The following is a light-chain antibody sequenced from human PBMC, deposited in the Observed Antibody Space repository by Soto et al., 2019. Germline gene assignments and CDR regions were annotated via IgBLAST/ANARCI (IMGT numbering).Light chain of an antibody. V-gene: IGKV1-9*01. CDR3: QQLNTFPVT. CDR2: AAS. J-gene: IGKJ5*01. Sequence: DIQLTQSPSFLSASVGDRVTITCRASQGISSDLAWYQQTPGKAPRLLIYAASTLQMGVPSRFSGSGYGSEFTLTISSLQPEDFATYYCQQLNTFPVTFGQGTRLDI. CDR1: QGISSD.